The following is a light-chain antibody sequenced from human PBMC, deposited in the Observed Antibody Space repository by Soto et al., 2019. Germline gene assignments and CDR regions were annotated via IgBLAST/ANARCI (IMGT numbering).Light chain of an antibody. V-gene: IGKV1-5*01. CDR3: QQYNNYSWT. Sequence: DLQMPQSPSTLSASVGDRVAITCRAIQSISSWLAWYQQKPGRAPKLLIYDASTLEGGVPSRFSGSGSGTEFTLTISSLQPDDFATYYCQQYNNYSWTFGQGTKVDIK. CDR2: DAS. J-gene: IGKJ1*01. CDR1: QSISSW.